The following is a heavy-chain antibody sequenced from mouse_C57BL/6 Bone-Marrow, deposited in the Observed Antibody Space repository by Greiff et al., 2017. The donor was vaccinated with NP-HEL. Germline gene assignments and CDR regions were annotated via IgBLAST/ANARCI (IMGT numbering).Heavy chain of an antibody. CDR2: ISNLAYSI. Sequence: EVKVVESGGGLVQPGGSLKLSCAASGFTFSDYGMAWVRQAPRKGPEWVALISNLAYSIYYADTVTGRFTISRENAKNTLYLEMSSLRSEDTAMYYCARHHYGSSYPLYWYFDVWGTGTTVTVSS. D-gene: IGHD1-1*01. CDR3: ARHHYGSSYPLYWYFDV. J-gene: IGHJ1*03. V-gene: IGHV5-15*01. CDR1: GFTFSDYG.